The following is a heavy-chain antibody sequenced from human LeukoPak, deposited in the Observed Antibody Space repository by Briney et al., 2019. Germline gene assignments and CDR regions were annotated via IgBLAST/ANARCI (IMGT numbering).Heavy chain of an antibody. CDR3: ARIIVAGTFYFDY. Sequence: SETLSLTCTVSGGSISSSSYCWGWVRQPPGKGLEWIGSIYYSGSTYYNPSLKSRVTISVDTSKNQFSLKLSSVTAADTAVYYCARIIVAGTFYFDYWGQGTLVTVSS. J-gene: IGHJ4*02. CDR1: GGSISSSSYC. V-gene: IGHV4-39*01. D-gene: IGHD6-19*01. CDR2: IYYSGST.